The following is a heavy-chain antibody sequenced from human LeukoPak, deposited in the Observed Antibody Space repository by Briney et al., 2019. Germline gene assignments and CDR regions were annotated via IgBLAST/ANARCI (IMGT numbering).Heavy chain of an antibody. CDR3: ARDKLAMIVVPEYYFDY. CDR2: INPSGGST. CDR1: GYTYTSYY. D-gene: IGHD3-22*01. J-gene: IGHJ4*02. Sequence: ASVKVSCKASGYTYTSYYMHWVRQAPGQGLEWMGIINPSGGSTSYAQKFQGRVTMTRDTSTSTVYMELSSLRSEDTAVYYCARDKLAMIVVPEYYFDYWGQGTLVTVSS. V-gene: IGHV1-46*01.